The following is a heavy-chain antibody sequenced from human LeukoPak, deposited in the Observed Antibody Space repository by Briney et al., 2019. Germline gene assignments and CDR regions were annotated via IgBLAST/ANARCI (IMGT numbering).Heavy chain of an antibody. V-gene: IGHV3-9*03. D-gene: IGHD6-19*01. J-gene: IGHJ4*02. CDR1: TFTFDDYA. Sequence: RSLSFSASASTFTFDDYAMLRLPQAQGHGLKWGSGLSWNSASIAYADSVKGPFTISRDNGTNSLYLQMNSVRAEHMSLYYCAKGALAVAVAYFDYWGQGNLVTVSS. CDR3: AKGALAVAVAYFDY. CDR2: LSWNSASI.